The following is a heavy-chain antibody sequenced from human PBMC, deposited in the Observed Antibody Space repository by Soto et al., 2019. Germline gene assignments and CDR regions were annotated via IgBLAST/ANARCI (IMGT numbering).Heavy chain of an antibody. CDR1: GFTLTRYS. CDR3: ARESEDLTSNFDY. V-gene: IGHV3-21*06. CDR2: ISSTTNYI. Sequence: GGSLRLSCAASGFTLTRYSRNWVRQAPVKGLELVSSISSTTNYIYYGDSMKGRFTISRDNAKNSLYLEMNSLRAEDTAVYYCARESEDLTSNFDYWGQGTLVTVSS. J-gene: IGHJ4*02.